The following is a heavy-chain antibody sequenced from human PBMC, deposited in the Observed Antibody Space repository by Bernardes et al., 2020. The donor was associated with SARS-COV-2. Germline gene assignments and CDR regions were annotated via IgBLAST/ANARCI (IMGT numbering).Heavy chain of an antibody. CDR3: ARILRDNGFGSGYYDL. V-gene: IGHV3-21*01. Sequence: WGTLRLSCAVSGFNFSSCDMNWGRRAPGKGLQWGSFSTSSTTYIQYTDSVEGRFTVSRDNAKNTLYLEMTSLRAEDTAIYYFARILRDNGFGSGYYDLWGRGTLVTVSS. CDR2: STSSTTYI. J-gene: IGHJ2*01. D-gene: IGHD4-17*01. CDR1: GFNFSSCD.